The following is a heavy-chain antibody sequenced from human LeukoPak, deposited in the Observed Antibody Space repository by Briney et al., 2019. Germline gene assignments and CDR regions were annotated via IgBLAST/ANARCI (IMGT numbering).Heavy chain of an antibody. CDR1: GGSFGGYY. J-gene: IGHJ4*02. CDR3: ARDQRQVFDY. Sequence: SETLSLTCAVYGGSFGGYYWSWIRQPPGKGLEWIGEINDSGSSNYIPSLKSRVTISVDTSKNQFSLKLSSVTAADTAVYYCARDQRQVFDYWGQGTLVTVSS. D-gene: IGHD6-25*01. V-gene: IGHV4-34*01. CDR2: INDSGSS.